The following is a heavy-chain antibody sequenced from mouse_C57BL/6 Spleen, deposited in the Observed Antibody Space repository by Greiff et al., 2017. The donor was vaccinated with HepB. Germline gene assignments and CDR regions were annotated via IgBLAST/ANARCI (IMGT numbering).Heavy chain of an antibody. Sequence: VQVVESGAELARPGASVKLSCKASGYTFTSYGISWVKQRTGQGLEWIGEIYPRSGNTYYNEKFKGKATLTADKSSSTAYMELRSLTSEDSAVYFCARDGYSNYFLDYWGQGTTLTVSS. J-gene: IGHJ2*01. D-gene: IGHD2-5*01. CDR1: GYTFTSYG. CDR3: ARDGYSNYFLDY. CDR2: IYPRSGNT. V-gene: IGHV1-81*01.